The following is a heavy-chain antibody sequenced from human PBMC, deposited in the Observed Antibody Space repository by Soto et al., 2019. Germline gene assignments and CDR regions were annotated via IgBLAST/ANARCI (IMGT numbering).Heavy chain of an antibody. CDR1: GFTFSNFW. D-gene: IGHD6-13*01. CDR3: VKDRGSSSWYGTDGMDV. Sequence: GGSLRLSCEASGFTFSNFWMTWVRQAPGKGLEWVANIKHDGSEENYLDSVKGRFTISRDNTKNLVYLQMNRLRAEDTAVYYCVKDRGSSSWYGTDGMDVWGQGTTVTVSS. J-gene: IGHJ6*02. CDR2: IKHDGSEE. V-gene: IGHV3-7*01.